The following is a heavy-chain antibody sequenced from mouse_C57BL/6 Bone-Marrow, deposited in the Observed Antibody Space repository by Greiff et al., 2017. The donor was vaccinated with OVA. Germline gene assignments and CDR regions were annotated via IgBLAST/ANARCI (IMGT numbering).Heavy chain of an antibody. CDR1: GYAFSSSW. CDR2: IYPGDGDT. CDR3: AREGITTVVA. V-gene: IGHV1-82*01. D-gene: IGHD1-1*01. Sequence: LQESGPELVKPGASVKISCKASGYAFSSSWMNRVKQRPGKGLEWIGRIYPGDGDTNYNGKFKGKATLTADKSSSTAYMQLSSLTSEDSAVYFCAREGITTVVAWGQGTTLTVSS. J-gene: IGHJ2*01.